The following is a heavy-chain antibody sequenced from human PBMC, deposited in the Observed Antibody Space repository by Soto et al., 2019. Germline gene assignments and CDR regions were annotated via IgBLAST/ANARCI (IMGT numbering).Heavy chain of an antibody. CDR1: GFTFSSFW. D-gene: IGHD3-10*01. Sequence: GGSLRLSCAASGFTFSSFWMSWVRQAPGKGLEWVANIKTDGSETHYVDSVKGRFTISRDNPKTSLFLQMNSLRVEDTAVYFCTSDRYPRFYHGSGSYQHYWGQGTTVTVYS. CDR2: IKTDGSET. V-gene: IGHV3-7*03. J-gene: IGHJ4*02. CDR3: TSDRYPRFYHGSGSYQHY.